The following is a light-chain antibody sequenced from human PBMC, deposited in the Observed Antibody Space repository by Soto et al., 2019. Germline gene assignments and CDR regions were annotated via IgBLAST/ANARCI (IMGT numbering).Light chain of an antibody. CDR3: SSYTSSSTLV. J-gene: IGLJ1*01. CDR1: SSDVGGYNY. CDR2: DVS. V-gene: IGLV2-14*01. Sequence: QSVRTQPASVSGSPGQSITISCTGTSSDVGGYNYVSWYQQHPGKAPKLMIYDVSNRPSGVSNRFSGSKSGNTASLTISGLQAEDEADYYCSSYTSSSTLVFGTGTKLTVL.